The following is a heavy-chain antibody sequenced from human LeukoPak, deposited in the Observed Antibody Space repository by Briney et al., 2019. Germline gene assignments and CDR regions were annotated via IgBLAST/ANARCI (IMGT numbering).Heavy chain of an antibody. CDR1: GGSFSGYY. CDR3: ARGEYSSSPRRDYYFDY. V-gene: IGHV4-34*01. J-gene: IGHJ4*02. D-gene: IGHD6-6*01. CDR2: INHSGST. Sequence: SETLSLTCAVYGGSFSGYYWSWIRQPPGKGLEWIGEINHSGSTNYNPSLKSRVTISVDTSKNQFSLKLSSVTAADTAVYYCARGEYSSSPRRDYYFDYWGQGTLVTVSS.